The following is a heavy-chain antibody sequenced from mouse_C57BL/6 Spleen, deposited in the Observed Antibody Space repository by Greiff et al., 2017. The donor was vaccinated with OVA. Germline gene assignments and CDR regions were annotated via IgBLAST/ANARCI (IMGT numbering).Heavy chain of an antibody. D-gene: IGHD1-1*01. Sequence: EVKLVESEGGLVQPGSSMKLSCTASGFTFSDYYMAWVRQVPEKGLEWVANINYDGSSTYYLDSLKSRFIISRDNAKNILYLQMSSLKSEDTATYYCARSVEYGSSYVYAMDYWGQGTSVTVSS. CDR3: ARSVEYGSSYVYAMDY. V-gene: IGHV5-16*01. J-gene: IGHJ4*01. CDR2: INYDGSST. CDR1: GFTFSDYY.